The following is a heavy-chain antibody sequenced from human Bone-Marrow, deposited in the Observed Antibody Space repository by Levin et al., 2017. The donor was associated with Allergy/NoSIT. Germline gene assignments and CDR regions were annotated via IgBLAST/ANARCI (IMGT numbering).Heavy chain of an antibody. J-gene: IGHJ4*02. Sequence: SETLSLTCAVYGGSFSGYYWSWIRQPPGKGLEWIGEINHSGSTNYNPSLKSRVTISVDTSKNQFSLKLSSVTAADTAVYYCARRKILWFGTMDYFDYWGQGTLVTVSS. CDR1: GGSFSGYY. CDR2: INHSGST. D-gene: IGHD3-10*01. CDR3: ARRKILWFGTMDYFDY. V-gene: IGHV4-34*01.